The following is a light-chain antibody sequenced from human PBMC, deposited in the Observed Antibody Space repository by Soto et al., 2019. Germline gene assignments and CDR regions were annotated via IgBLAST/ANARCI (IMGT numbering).Light chain of an antibody. CDR2: GAS. CDR1: QSVSSSY. J-gene: IGKJ1*01. CDR3: QKYGSSPWT. V-gene: IGKV3-20*01. Sequence: EIVLTHSPGTLSFSPGERATLSCRASQSVSSSYLAWYQQKPGQAPRLLIYGASSRATGIPDRFSGSGSGTDFTLTISRLEPEDFAVYYCQKYGSSPWTFGQGTKGDIK.